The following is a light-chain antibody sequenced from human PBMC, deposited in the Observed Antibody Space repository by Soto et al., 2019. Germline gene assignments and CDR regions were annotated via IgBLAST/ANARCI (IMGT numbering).Light chain of an antibody. J-gene: IGKJ2*01. Sequence: EIVLTQSPGTLSLSPGERATLSRRASQSVSSTYFSWYQQKPGQAPRLLIYAASSRETGIPDTFSGSGSGTDFTLTISRLEPEDFAVYYCQQYDSSPYTFGQGTKLEIK. CDR2: AAS. CDR1: QSVSSTY. CDR3: QQYDSSPYT. V-gene: IGKV3-20*01.